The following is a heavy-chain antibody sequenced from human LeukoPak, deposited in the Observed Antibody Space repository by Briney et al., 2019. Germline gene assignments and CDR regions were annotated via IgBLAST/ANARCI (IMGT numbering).Heavy chain of an antibody. D-gene: IGHD3-3*01. J-gene: IGHJ4*02. CDR3: ARDGSYYDFWSGYYTGLPDY. Sequence: SETLSLTCTVSGGSISSYYWSWIRQPPGKGLEWIGYIYYSGCTNYNPSLKSRVTISVDTSKNQFSLKLSSVTAADTAVYYCARDGSYYDFWSGYYTGLPDYWGQGTLVTVSS. V-gene: IGHV4-59*12. CDR2: IYYSGCT. CDR1: GGSISSYY.